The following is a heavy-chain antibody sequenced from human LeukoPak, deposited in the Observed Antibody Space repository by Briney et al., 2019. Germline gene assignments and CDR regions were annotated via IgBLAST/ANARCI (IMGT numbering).Heavy chain of an antibody. CDR2: ISGSGGST. CDR1: GFTFSSYA. V-gene: IGHV3-23*01. Sequence: GGSLRLSCAASGFTFSSYAMSWVRQAPGKGLEWVSAISGSGGSTYYADSVKGRFTISRDNSKNTLYLQMNSLRAEDTAVYYCAKDRVAVAHLLYYYYYGMDVWGQGTTVTVSS. CDR3: AKDRVAVAHLLYYYYYGMDV. D-gene: IGHD6-19*01. J-gene: IGHJ6*02.